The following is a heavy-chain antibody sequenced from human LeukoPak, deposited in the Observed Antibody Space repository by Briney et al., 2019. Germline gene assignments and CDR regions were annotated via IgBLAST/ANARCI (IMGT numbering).Heavy chain of an antibody. CDR2: IYNGGST. V-gene: IGHV3-53*01. J-gene: IGHJ6*02. CDR1: GFTVSSNY. CDR3: ARGLQGTVTYYYYYGMDV. D-gene: IGHD4-17*01. Sequence: GSLRLSCAASGFTVSSNYMSWVRQAPGKGLEWVSVIYNGGSTYYADSVKGRFTISRDNSKNTLYLQMNSLRAEDTAVYYCARGLQGTVTYYYYYGMDVWGQGTTVTVSS.